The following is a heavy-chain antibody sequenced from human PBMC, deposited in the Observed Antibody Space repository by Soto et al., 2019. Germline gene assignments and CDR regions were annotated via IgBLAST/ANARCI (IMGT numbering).Heavy chain of an antibody. CDR3: ARIDRHCSGGSCYLSRLDY. CDR2: ISGSGGST. D-gene: IGHD2-15*01. Sequence: GGSLRLSCAASGFTFSSYAMSWVRQAPGKGLEWVSAISGSGGSTYYADSVKGRFTISRDNSKNTLYLQMNSLRAEDTAVYYCARIDRHCSGGSCYLSRLDYWGQGTLVTVSS. CDR1: GFTFSSYA. J-gene: IGHJ4*02. V-gene: IGHV3-23*01.